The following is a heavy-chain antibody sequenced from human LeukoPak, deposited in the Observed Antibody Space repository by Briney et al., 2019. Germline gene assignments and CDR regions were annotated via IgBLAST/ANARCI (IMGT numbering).Heavy chain of an antibody. CDR3: AKDFTPIIWSGAAY. D-gene: IGHD3-3*01. CDR1: GFTFSSYA. V-gene: IGHV3-23*01. CDR2: ISGSGGST. Sequence: GGSLRLSCAASGFTFSSYAMSWVRQAPGKGLEWVSAISGSGGSTYYADSVKGRFTISRDNSKNTLYLQMNSLRAEDTAVYYCAKDFTPIIWSGAAYWGQGTLVTVSS. J-gene: IGHJ4*02.